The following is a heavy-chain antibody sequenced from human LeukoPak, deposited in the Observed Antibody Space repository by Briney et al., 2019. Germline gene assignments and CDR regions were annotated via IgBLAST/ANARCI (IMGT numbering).Heavy chain of an antibody. D-gene: IGHD5-12*01. Sequence: GGTLRLSCAASGFTFSSYAMSWVRQAPGKGLEWVSLIYSGGSTYYADSVKGRFTISRDNSKNTLYLQMNSLRAEDTAVYYCARGPSGYHSTGGQGTLVTVSS. CDR3: ARGPSGYHST. V-gene: IGHV3-66*01. CDR1: GFTFSSYA. J-gene: IGHJ4*02. CDR2: IYSGGST.